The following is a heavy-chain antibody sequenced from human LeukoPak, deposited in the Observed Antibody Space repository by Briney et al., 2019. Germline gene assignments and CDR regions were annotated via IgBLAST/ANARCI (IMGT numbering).Heavy chain of an antibody. V-gene: IGHV1-8*01. CDR1: GYTFTSYD. D-gene: IGHD5-12*01. CDR3: ARRDIASRVLFV. CDR2: MNPNSGNT. Sequence: ASVKVSCKASGYTFTSYDINWVRQATGQGLEWMGWMNPNSGNTGYAQKFQGRVTMTRNTSISTAYMELSSLRSEDTAVYYCARRDIASRVLFVWGQGTLVTVSS. J-gene: IGHJ4*02.